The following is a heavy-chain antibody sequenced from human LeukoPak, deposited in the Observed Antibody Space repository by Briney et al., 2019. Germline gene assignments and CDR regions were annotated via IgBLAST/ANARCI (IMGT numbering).Heavy chain of an antibody. V-gene: IGHV3-9*01. CDR3: AKDMGYSSSWLFDY. J-gene: IGHJ4*02. D-gene: IGHD6-13*01. Sequence: GGSLRLSCTASGFTFDDYAMHWVRQAPGKGLEWVSGISWNSGSIGYADSVKGRFTISRDNAKNSLYLQMNSLRAEDTALYYCAKDMGYSSSWLFDYWGQGTLVTVSS. CDR1: GFTFDDYA. CDR2: ISWNSGSI.